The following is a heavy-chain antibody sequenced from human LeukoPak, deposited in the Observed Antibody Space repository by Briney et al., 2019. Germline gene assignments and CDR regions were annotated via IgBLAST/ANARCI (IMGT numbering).Heavy chain of an antibody. Sequence: SETLSLTCTVSGGFISSSSYYWDWIRQPPGKGLEWIGSIYYSGSTNYNPSLKSRVAISVDTSKNQFSLKLSSVTAADTAVYYCARDPSDNVPFDYWGQGTLVTVSS. CDR3: ARDPSDNVPFDY. V-gene: IGHV4-39*07. CDR1: GGFISSSSYY. CDR2: IYYSGST. D-gene: IGHD2-2*01. J-gene: IGHJ4*02.